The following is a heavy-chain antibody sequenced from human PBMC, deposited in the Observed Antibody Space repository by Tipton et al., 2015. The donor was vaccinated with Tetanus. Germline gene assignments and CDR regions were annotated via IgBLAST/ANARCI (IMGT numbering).Heavy chain of an antibody. Sequence: SGGSISDKKYYWGWIRQPPGRGLEWIASIYFEGSTYYSPSLKGRVTMSIDTSGNRFSLDLTSVTAADTAIYYCARASHFQWEQVRLDYWGQGLRVTVSS. CDR2: IYFEGST. CDR1: GGSISDKKYY. V-gene: IGHV4-39*07. D-gene: IGHD1-26*01. J-gene: IGHJ4*02. CDR3: ARASHFQWEQVRLDY.